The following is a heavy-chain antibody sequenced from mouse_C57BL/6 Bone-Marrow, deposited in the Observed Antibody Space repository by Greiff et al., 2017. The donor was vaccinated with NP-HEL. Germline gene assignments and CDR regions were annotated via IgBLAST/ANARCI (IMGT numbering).Heavy chain of an antibody. Sequence: EVQLQQSGPELVKPGASVKISCKASGYTFTDYYMNWVKQSHGKSLEWIGDINPNNGGTSYNQKFKGKATLTVDKSSSTAYMELRSLTSEDSAVYYCARDHSNSWFAYWGQGTLVTVSA. J-gene: IGHJ3*01. CDR2: INPNNGGT. V-gene: IGHV1-26*01. CDR3: ARDHSNSWFAY. CDR1: GYTFTDYY. D-gene: IGHD2-5*01.